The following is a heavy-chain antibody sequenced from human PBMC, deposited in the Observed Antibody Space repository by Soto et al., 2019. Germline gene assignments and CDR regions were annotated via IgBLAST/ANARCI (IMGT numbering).Heavy chain of an antibody. CDR2: IYYSGST. CDR1: GGSISSYY. D-gene: IGHD3-22*01. CDR3: ASGHYYYDSSGSHYYFDY. V-gene: IGHV4-59*01. J-gene: IGHJ4*02. Sequence: SETLSLTCTVSGGSISSYYWSWIRQPPGKGLEWIGYIYYSGSTNYNPSLKSRVTISVDTSKNQFSLKLSSVTAADTAVYYCASGHYYYDSSGSHYYFDYWGQGTLVTVSS.